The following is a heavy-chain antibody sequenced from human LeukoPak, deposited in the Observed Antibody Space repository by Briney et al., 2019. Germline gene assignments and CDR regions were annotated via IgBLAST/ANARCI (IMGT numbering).Heavy chain of an antibody. V-gene: IGHV5-51*01. CDR1: GYRFTSDW. CDR2: IYPGDSDT. D-gene: IGHD2-15*01. J-gene: IGHJ4*02. Sequence: GESLKISCKGSGYRFTSDWIGWVRQMPGKGLEWMGIIYPGDSDTRYSPSFQRQVTISADKSVNTAYLQWSSLKASDTAMYYCARLSGRVVCSAGSCYIDSWGQGTLVTVSS. CDR3: ARLSGRVVCSAGSCYIDS.